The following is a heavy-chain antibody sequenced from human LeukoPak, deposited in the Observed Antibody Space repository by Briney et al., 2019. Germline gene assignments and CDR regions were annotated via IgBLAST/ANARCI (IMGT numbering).Heavy chain of an antibody. CDR2: IKQDESAK. CDR1: GFTFSSYS. Sequence: GGSLRLSCAASGFTFSSYSMNWVRQAPGKGLVWVVSIKQDESAKRYVDSVKGRFTISRDNSKNTLYLQMNSLRAEDTAVYYCAKSFGPVIAAAGTGADWGQGTLVTVSS. V-gene: IGHV3-7*03. J-gene: IGHJ4*02. D-gene: IGHD6-13*01. CDR3: AKSFGPVIAAAGTGAD.